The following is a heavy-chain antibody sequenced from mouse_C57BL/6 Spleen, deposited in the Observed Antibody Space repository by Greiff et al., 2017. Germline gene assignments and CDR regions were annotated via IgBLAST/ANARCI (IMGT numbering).Heavy chain of an antibody. CDR1: GFSLTSYG. J-gene: IGHJ1*03. CDR3: ARTHYYGSSFYWYFDV. V-gene: IGHV2-2*01. CDR2: MWSGGST. Sequence: VKLQESGPGLVQPSQSLSITCTVSGFSLTSYGVHWVRQSPGKGLAWLGVMWSGGSTDYNAAFISRLSISKDTSKSQVFFKMNSLQADDTAIYYCARTHYYGSSFYWYFDVWGTGTTGTVSS. D-gene: IGHD1-1*01.